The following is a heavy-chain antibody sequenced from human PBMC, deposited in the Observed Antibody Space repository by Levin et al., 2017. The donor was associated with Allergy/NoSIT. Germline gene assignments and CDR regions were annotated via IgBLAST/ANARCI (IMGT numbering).Heavy chain of an antibody. Sequence: GESLKISCKTSGYIFTDYYIHWVRQAPGQGLEWMGWINPKSGGTNYAQKFQGRVTLTRDTSINTASMELTRLRSDDTAVYYCAREGDKGGSGCFDPWGQGTLVTVSS. D-gene: IGHD6-25*01. CDR1: GYIFTDYY. CDR3: AREGDKGGSGCFDP. J-gene: IGHJ5*02. V-gene: IGHV1-2*02. CDR2: INPKSGGT.